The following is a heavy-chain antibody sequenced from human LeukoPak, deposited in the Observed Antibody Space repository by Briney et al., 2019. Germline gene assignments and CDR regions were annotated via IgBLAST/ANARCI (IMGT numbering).Heavy chain of an antibody. D-gene: IGHD3-9*01. Sequence: QPGGSLRLSCAASGFTFSSYWMHWVRQAPGKGLVWVSRINSDGSSTSYADSVKGRFTISRDNAKNTLYLQMNSLRAEDTAVYYCARDPSLQEHFDWLKPFDYWGQGTLVTVSS. J-gene: IGHJ4*02. CDR3: ARDPSLQEHFDWLKPFDY. V-gene: IGHV3-74*01. CDR1: GFTFSSYW. CDR2: INSDGSST.